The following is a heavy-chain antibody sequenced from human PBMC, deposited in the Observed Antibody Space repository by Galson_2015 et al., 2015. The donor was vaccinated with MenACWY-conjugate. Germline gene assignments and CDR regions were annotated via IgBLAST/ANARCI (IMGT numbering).Heavy chain of an antibody. CDR2: TYYRSKWYK. CDR3: ASQGIAVAGVIDY. J-gene: IGHJ4*02. V-gene: IGHV6-1*01. D-gene: IGHD6-19*01. CDR1: GDSVSSNSAA. Sequence: CAISGDSVSSNSAAWNWIRQSPSRGLGWLGRTYYRSKWYKYYAASLKSRMTINVDTSKNQFSLQLNSVTPEDTAMYYCASQGIAVAGVIDYWGQGILVTVSS.